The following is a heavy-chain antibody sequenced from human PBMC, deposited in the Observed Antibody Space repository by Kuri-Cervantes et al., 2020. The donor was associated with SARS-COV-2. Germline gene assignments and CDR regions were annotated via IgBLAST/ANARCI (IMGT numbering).Heavy chain of an antibody. CDR1: GGSISSLY. J-gene: IGHJ5*02. CDR3: ARDPNANHNNWFDP. D-gene: IGHD4/OR15-4a*01. V-gene: IGHV4-59*11. CDR2: VYNSGST. Sequence: SETLSLTCTVSGGSISSLYWHWIRQPPGKGLEWIGCVYNSGSTNYNPSLKSRVTISVDTSKNQFSLKLSSVTAADTAVYYCARDPNANHNNWFDPWGQGTLVTVSS.